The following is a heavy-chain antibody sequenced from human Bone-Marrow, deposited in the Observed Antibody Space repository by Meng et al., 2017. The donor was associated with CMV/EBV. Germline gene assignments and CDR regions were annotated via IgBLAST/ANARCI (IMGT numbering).Heavy chain of an antibody. CDR2: IYYSGST. Sequence: GSLRLSCTVSGGSISSSSYYWGWIRQPPGKGLEWIGSIYYSGSTYYNPSLKSRVTISVDTSKNQFSLKLSSVTAADTAVYYCASGYSFGKFDYWGQGTRVTGSS. CDR1: GGSISSSSYY. CDR3: ASGYSFGKFDY. J-gene: IGHJ4*02. D-gene: IGHD5-18*01. V-gene: IGHV4-39*07.